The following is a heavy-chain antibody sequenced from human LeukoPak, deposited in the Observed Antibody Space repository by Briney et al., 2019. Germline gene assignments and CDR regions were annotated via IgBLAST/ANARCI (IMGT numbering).Heavy chain of an antibody. Sequence: ASVKVSCKASGYTFTGYYMHWVRQAPGQGLEWMGWINPNSGGTNYAQKFQGWVTMTRDTSISTAYMELSRLRSDDTAVYYCARDRYDYVWGSYRYTSGYFDYWGQGTLVTVSS. V-gene: IGHV1-2*04. D-gene: IGHD3-16*02. CDR2: INPNSGGT. CDR3: ARDRYDYVWGSYRYTSGYFDY. J-gene: IGHJ4*02. CDR1: GYTFTGYY.